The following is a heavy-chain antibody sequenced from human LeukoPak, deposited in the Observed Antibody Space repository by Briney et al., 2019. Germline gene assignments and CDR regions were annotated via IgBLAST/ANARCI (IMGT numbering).Heavy chain of an antibody. V-gene: IGHV1-69*05. CDR1: GGTFSSYA. CDR3: GSGYRPWGGIDY. J-gene: IGHJ4*02. Sequence: GSSVKVSCKASGGTFSSYAISWVRQAPGQGLEWMGGIIPIFGTANYAQKFQGRVTITTDESTSTAYMELSSLRSEDTAVYYCGSGYRPWGGIDYWGQGTLVTVSS. D-gene: IGHD5-12*01. CDR2: IIPIFGTA.